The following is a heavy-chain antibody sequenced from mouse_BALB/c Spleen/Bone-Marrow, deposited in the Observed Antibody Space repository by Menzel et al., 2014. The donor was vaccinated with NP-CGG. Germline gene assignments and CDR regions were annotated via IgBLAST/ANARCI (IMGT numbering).Heavy chain of an antibody. D-gene: IGHD2-14*01. V-gene: IGHV14-3*02. J-gene: IGHJ1*01. CDR3: ASYRYGWYFDV. CDR1: GFNIKDTY. CDR2: IDPANGNT. Sequence: QQSGAELVKPGASVKLSCTASGFNIKDTYMHWVKQRPEQGLEWIGRIDPANGNTKYDPKFQGKATITADTSSNTAYLQLSSLTSEDTAVYYCASYRYGWYFDVWGAGTTVTV.